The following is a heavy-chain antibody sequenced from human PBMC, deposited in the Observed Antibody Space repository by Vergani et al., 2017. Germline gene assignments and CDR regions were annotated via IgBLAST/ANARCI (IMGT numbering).Heavy chain of an antibody. CDR3: ARVAPSNSEVTPTAFDV. D-gene: IGHD1-1*01. V-gene: IGHV1-18*01. CDR1: GGIFNDYG. Sequence: QVQVVQSGAEVKKPGSSVKVSCKASGGIFNDYGFSWVRQAPGKGLEWMAWIRPYTGHTIYAQKFQDRVTMTADTSTNTAYMELRSLRSDDTAVYFCARVAPSNSEVTPTAFDVWGQGTMVTVSS. CDR2: IRPYTGHT. J-gene: IGHJ3*01.